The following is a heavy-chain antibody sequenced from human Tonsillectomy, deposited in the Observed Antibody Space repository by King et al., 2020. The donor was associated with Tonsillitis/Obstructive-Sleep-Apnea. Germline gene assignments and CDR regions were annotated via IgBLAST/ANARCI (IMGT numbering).Heavy chain of an antibody. Sequence: VQLVESGGGLIQPGGSLRLSCAASGFTVSTNYMSWVRQAPGKGLEWVSVIYSGGSTYYADSVMGRFTISRDNSKNTLDLQMDSLRAEDTAVYYCSTAATNTAIDYWGQGTLVTVSS. V-gene: IGHV3-53*01. J-gene: IGHJ4*02. D-gene: IGHD4-11*01. CDR2: IYSGGST. CDR1: GFTVSTNY. CDR3: STAATNTAIDY.